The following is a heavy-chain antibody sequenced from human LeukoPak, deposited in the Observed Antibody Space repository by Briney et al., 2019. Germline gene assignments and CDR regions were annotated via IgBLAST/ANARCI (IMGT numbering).Heavy chain of an antibody. J-gene: IGHJ4*02. Sequence: PGGSLRLSCAASGFIFRTYAMNWVRQAPGKGLEWVEFIFYNGTDKYADSVKGRFTISRDNSKNTLYLEMNRLRPEDTALYYCAKAGASGSGPIDSWGQGTPVIVSS. D-gene: IGHD3-10*01. CDR2: IFYNGTDK. CDR3: AKAGASGSGPIDS. V-gene: IGHV3-30*02. CDR1: GFIFRTYA.